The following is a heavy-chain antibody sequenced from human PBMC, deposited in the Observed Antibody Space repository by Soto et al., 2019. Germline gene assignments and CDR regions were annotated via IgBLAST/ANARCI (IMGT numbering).Heavy chain of an antibody. V-gene: IGHV3-30-3*01. CDR1: GFTFSSYA. D-gene: IGHD3-22*01. CDR3: ARGPHYYDSSGYTFDY. J-gene: IGHJ4*02. Sequence: QVQLVESGGGVVQPGRSLRLSCVASGFTFSSYAMHWVRQAPGKGLEWVGVISYDGSNKYYADSVKGRFTISRDNSKNTLYLQMNSLRAQDTAVYYCARGPHYYDSSGYTFDYWGQGTLVTVSS. CDR2: ISYDGSNK.